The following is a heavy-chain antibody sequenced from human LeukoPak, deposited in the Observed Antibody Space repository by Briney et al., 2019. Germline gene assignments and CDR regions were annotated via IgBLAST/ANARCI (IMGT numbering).Heavy chain of an antibody. CDR1: GYSISSGYY. Sequence: SETLSLTCTVSGYSISSGYYWGWIRQPPGKGLEWIGSIYHSGSTYYNPSLKSRVTISVDTSKNQFSLKLSSVTAADTAVYYCARTYYYDSSGYYPIGYWGQGTLVTVSS. CDR2: IYHSGST. D-gene: IGHD3-22*01. V-gene: IGHV4-38-2*02. CDR3: ARTYYYDSSGYYPIGY. J-gene: IGHJ4*02.